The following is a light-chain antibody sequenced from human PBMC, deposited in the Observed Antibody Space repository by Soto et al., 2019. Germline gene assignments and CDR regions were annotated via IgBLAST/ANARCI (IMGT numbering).Light chain of an antibody. J-gene: IGLJ2*01. CDR3: TSYTSSSTVV. CDR1: SSDVGGYSY. V-gene: IGLV2-14*01. Sequence: QSVLTQPASVSGSPGQSITISCTGTSSDVGGYSYVSWYQQYPGKAPKLMIYEVTNRPSGVSNRFSGSKSGNTASLTISGLQAEDEADYYCTSYTSSSTVVFGGGTKLTVL. CDR2: EVT.